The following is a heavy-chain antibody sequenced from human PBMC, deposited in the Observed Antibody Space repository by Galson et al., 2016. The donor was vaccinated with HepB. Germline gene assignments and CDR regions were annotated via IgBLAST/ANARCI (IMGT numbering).Heavy chain of an antibody. CDR1: GFTLSNSA. D-gene: IGHD2-2*01. CDR3: AGVPSGKRLDY. Sequence: SLRLSCAASGFTLSNSAMSWVRQAPGKGLEWVSAMSDSGGSTYYADSVKGRFTISRDNSRNTLYLQMNSLRADDTAVYYCAGVPSGKRLDYWGQGTLVTVSS. CDR2: MSDSGGST. V-gene: IGHV3-23*01. J-gene: IGHJ4*02.